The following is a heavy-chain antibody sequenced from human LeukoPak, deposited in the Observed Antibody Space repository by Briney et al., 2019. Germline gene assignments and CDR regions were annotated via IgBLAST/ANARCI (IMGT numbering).Heavy chain of an antibody. V-gene: IGHV4-59*08. J-gene: IGHJ4*02. CDR1: GGSISSYY. Sequence: SEALSLTCTVSGGSISSYYWSWIRQPPGKGLEWIGYIYYSGSTNYNPSLKSRVTISVDTSKNQFSLKLSSVTAADTAVYYCARHYDSSSYWYYFDYWGQGTLVTVSS. D-gene: IGHD3-22*01. CDR2: IYYSGST. CDR3: ARHYDSSSYWYYFDY.